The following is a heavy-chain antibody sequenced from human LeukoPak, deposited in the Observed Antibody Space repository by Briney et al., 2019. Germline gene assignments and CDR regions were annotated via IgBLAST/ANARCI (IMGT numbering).Heavy chain of an antibody. CDR3: ARSGVRGVIITFDY. J-gene: IGHJ4*02. Sequence: ASVKVSCKASGYTFTGYYMHWVRQAPGQGLEWMGWINPNSGGTNYAQKFQGRVTMTRDTSISTAYMELSRLRSDDTAVYYCARSGVRGVIITFDYWGQGTLVTVSS. CDR2: INPNSGGT. D-gene: IGHD3-10*01. V-gene: IGHV1-2*02. CDR1: GYTFTGYY.